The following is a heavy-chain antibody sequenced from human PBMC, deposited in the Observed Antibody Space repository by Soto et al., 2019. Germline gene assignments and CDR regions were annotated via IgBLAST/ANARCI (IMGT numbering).Heavy chain of an antibody. J-gene: IGHJ3*02. V-gene: IGHV4-59*08. Sequence: SETLSLTCTVSGGSISSYYWSWIRQPPGKGLEWIGYIYYSGSTNYNPSLKSRVTISVDTSKNQFSLKLSSVTAADTAVYYCARLKGYCSGGSCYEPTDAFDIWGQGTMVTVSS. CDR1: GGSISSYY. CDR3: ARLKGYCSGGSCYEPTDAFDI. D-gene: IGHD2-15*01. CDR2: IYYSGST.